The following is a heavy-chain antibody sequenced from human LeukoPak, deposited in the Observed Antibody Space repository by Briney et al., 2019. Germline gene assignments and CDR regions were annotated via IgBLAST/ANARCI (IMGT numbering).Heavy chain of an antibody. D-gene: IGHD4-11*01. CDR1: GGSISSYY. J-gene: IGHJ5*02. CDR3: ARDLNDYSNYVSWFDP. V-gene: IGHV4-59*01. CDR2: IYYSGST. Sequence: SETLSLTCTVSGGSISSYYWSWIRQPPGKGLEWIGYIYYSGSTDYNPSLKSRVTISVDTSKNQFSLKLSSVTAADTAVYYCARDLNDYSNYVSWFDPWGQGTLVTGSS.